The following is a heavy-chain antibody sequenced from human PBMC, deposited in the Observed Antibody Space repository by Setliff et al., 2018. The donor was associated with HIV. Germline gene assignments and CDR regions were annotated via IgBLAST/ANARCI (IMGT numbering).Heavy chain of an antibody. J-gene: IGHJ4*02. V-gene: IGHV1-69*10. CDR2: IIPILGTE. Sequence: SVKVSCKASGGTFSTYLFTWVRQAPGQGFEWMGGIIPILGTEKYAQKFHGRVTLTADMSTNTAYMELRSLTSEDTAVYYCARDHQTMLWLDYWGQGTLVTVSS. CDR1: GGTFSTYL. CDR3: ARDHQTMLWLDY. D-gene: IGHD2-21*01.